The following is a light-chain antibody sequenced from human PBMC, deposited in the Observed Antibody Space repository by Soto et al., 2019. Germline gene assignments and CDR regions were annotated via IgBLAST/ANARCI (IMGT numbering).Light chain of an antibody. CDR2: EVT. CDR3: CSHAGRGTVL. V-gene: IGLV2-23*02. J-gene: IGLJ2*01. Sequence: QSALAQPASVYGSPGQSITISCTGTSSDIGRYDLVAWYQQHPGEAPKLVIYEVTKRPSGISDRFSASKSGNTASLTISGLQAEDEATYFCCSHAGRGTVLFGGGTQLTVL. CDR1: SSDIGRYDL.